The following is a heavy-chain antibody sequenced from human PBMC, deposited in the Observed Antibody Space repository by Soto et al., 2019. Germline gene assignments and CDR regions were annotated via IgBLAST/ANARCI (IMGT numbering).Heavy chain of an antibody. J-gene: IGHJ4*01. CDR3: ARDGLLLGLLLVPAARNFDY. CDR2: INSSSSTI. D-gene: IGHD2-2*01. V-gene: IGHV3-48*02. Sequence: GGSLSLSCAASGFSSSSYCMNWVRQAARKGLEWGSYINSSSSTIYYTDSVKGRFTISRNNAKNSLYLQMNSLRDENTAVYYCARDGLLLGLLLVPAARNFDYWGQGTLVTVSS. CDR1: GFSSSSYC.